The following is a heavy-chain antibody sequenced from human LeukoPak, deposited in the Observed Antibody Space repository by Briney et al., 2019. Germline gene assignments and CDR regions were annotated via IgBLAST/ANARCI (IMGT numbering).Heavy chain of an antibody. D-gene: IGHD1-14*01. J-gene: IGHJ6*03. CDR2: ITQSGSV. V-gene: IGHV4-34*01. CDR1: GGSFSGYY. CDR3: ASIRRDYYYYYMDV. Sequence: SETLSLTCAGNGGSFSGYYWSWIRQPPGKGLEWIGEITQSGSVNSNPSLKSRVTISVDTSKNQFSLKLSSVTAADTAVYYCASIRRDYYYYYMDVWGKGTTVTVSS.